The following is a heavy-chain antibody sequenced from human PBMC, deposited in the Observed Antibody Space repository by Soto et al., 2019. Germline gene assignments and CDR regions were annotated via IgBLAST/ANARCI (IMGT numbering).Heavy chain of an antibody. Sequence: PGGSLRLSCAASGFTFSTYATGWVRQAPGKGLEWISAISDSGGSTYYADSVKGRFNNSRDNSKNTLYLQMNGLTAEDTALYYCAKGSEAGAPYYFDYWGQGT. V-gene: IGHV3-23*01. D-gene: IGHD6-13*01. J-gene: IGHJ4*02. CDR3: AKGSEAGAPYYFDY. CDR2: ISDSGGST. CDR1: GFTFSTYA.